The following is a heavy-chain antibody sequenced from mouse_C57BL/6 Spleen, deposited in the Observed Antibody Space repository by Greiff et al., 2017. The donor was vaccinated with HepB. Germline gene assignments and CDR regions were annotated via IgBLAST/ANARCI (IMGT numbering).Heavy chain of an antibody. J-gene: IGHJ2*01. D-gene: IGHD2-4*01. CDR2: INPNNGGT. V-gene: IGHV1-26*01. Sequence: EVQLQQSGPELVKPGASVKISCKASGYTFTDYYMNWVKQSHGKSLEWIGDINPNNGGTSYNQKFKGKATLTVDKSSSTAYMELRSLTSEDSAVYYCARYALYGLRPYFDYWGQGTTLTVSS. CDR1: GYTFTDYY. CDR3: ARYALYGLRPYFDY.